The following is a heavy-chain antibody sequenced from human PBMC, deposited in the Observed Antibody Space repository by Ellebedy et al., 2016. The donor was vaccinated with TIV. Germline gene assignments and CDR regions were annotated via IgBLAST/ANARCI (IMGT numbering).Heavy chain of an antibody. D-gene: IGHD5-12*01. Sequence: GGSLRLXXAASGLTFSSYGMHWVRQAPGKGLEWVAVIWYDGSSINYADSVKGRFTISRDNSKNTLYLHMNSLRAEDTAVYYCARGYDIFDYWGQGTLVTVSS. CDR3: ARGYDIFDY. CDR1: GLTFSSYG. V-gene: IGHV3-33*01. J-gene: IGHJ4*02. CDR2: IWYDGSSI.